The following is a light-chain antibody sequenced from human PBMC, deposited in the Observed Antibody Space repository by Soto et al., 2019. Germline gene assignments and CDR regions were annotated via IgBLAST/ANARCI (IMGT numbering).Light chain of an antibody. Sequence: IVFTQSPSTLSLAPGESGTLSCGASQSVTKYLVWYQQKPGQAPRLLISDASYRATGIPARFSGSGSGTDFTLTISSLEPEDFALYYCQQRSNWPITFGQGTRLEIK. CDR3: QQRSNWPIT. CDR2: DAS. J-gene: IGKJ5*01. CDR1: QSVTKY. V-gene: IGKV3-11*01.